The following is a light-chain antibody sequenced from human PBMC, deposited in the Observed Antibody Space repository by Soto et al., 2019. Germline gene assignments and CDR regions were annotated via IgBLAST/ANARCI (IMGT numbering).Light chain of an antibody. CDR3: SSYTSINTRDVV. CDR2: DVS. V-gene: IGLV2-14*01. CDR1: SSDVGGYNY. J-gene: IGLJ2*01. Sequence: QSALTQPASVSGSPGQSITISCTGTSSDVGGYNYVSWYQQHPGKAPKLMIYDVSNRPSGVSTRFSGSKSGNTASLTISGLRAEDEADYYCSSYTSINTRDVVFGGGTKLTVL.